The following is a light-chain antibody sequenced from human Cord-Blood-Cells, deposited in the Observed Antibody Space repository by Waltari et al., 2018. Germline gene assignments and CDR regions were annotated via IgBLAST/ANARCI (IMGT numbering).Light chain of an antibody. CDR2: GAS. CDR1: QSVSSSY. CDR3: QQYGSSPLT. J-gene: IGKJ4*01. Sequence: EIALTQSPRPLSSLQRERATLPCTASQSVSSSYFAWYQQKPSQAPRLLIYGASSRATGIPDRFSGSGSGTDFTLTISRLEPEDFAVYYCQQYGSSPLTFGGGTKVEIK. V-gene: IGKV3-20*01.